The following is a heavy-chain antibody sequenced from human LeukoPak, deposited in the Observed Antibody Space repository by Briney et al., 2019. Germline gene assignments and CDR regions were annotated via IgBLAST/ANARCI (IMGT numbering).Heavy chain of an antibody. CDR2: MYESGSS. CDR3: ARHVAVRAPGYYMDV. Sequence: SGTLCLTCSVSGASFSSGGYYWGWIRLPPGNGPAWLRSMYESGSSNYNSSHRSRATIRIDTHNTQCPLMISSVTAADTAKYYCARHVAVRAPGYYMDVWGKGTTVIVSS. V-gene: IGHV4-39*01. D-gene: IGHD1-26*01. CDR1: GASFSSGGYY. J-gene: IGHJ6*03.